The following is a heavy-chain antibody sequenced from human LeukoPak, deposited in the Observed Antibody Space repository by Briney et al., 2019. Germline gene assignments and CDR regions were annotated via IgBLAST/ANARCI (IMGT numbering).Heavy chain of an antibody. J-gene: IGHJ4*02. D-gene: IGHD5-12*01. CDR2: IYYSGTT. CDR1: GGSISSGDYY. CDR3: ARDRYGGYDFDY. Sequence: SETLSLTCTVSGGSISSGDYYWGWIRQHPGKGLEWIGYIYYSGTTYYNPSLRSRVTISVDTSKNQFSLELNSVTAADTAVYYCARDRYGGYDFDYWGQGTLVTVSS. V-gene: IGHV4-31*03.